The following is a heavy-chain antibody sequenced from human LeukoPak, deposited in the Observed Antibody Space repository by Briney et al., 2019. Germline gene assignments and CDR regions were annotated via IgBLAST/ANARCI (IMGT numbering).Heavy chain of an antibody. J-gene: IGHJ4*02. Sequence: ASVKVSCKASGYTFTNYAMHWVRQAPGQRPEWVGWINAGNGNTKYSQKFQDRVTITRDTSASTAYMELSSLKSEDTAVYYCARGILWFGELSSLGYWGQGTLVTVSS. D-gene: IGHD3-10*01. CDR2: INAGNGNT. CDR3: ARGILWFGELSSLGY. CDR1: GYTFTNYA. V-gene: IGHV1-3*01.